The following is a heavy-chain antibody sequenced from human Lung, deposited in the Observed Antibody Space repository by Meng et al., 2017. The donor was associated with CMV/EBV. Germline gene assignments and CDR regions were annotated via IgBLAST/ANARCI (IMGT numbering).Heavy chain of an antibody. Sequence: GGSXRLXCAASGFTFSSYSMNWVRQAPGKGLEWVSYISSSSSTIYSADSVKGRFTISRDNAKNSLYLQMNSLRAEDTAVYYCARAHYDYVWGSSLYYFDSWXQGTXVTVSS. CDR2: ISSSSSTI. V-gene: IGHV3-48*04. J-gene: IGHJ4*01. D-gene: IGHD3-16*01. CDR3: ARAHYDYVWGSSLYYFDS. CDR1: GFTFSSYS.